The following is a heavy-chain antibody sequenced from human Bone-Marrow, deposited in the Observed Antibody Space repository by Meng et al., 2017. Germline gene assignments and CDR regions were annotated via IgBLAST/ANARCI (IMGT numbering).Heavy chain of an antibody. J-gene: IGHJ4*02. D-gene: IGHD4-23*01. Sequence: GESLKISCDASGFTFSSYFMTWIRQAPGKGLEWIAFITSSGSTIHYADSVKGRFTISRGNVDNSLFLQIDDLRGEDTAVYYCARERGGGVVTSFDYWGQGTLVTVSS. CDR2: ITSSGSTI. V-gene: IGHV3-11*01. CDR3: ARERGGGVVTSFDY. CDR1: GFTFSSYF.